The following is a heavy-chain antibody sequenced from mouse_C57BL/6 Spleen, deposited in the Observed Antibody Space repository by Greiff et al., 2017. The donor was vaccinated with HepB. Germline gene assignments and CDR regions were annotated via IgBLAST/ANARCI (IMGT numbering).Heavy chain of an antibody. Sequence: EVMLVESGGGLVKPGGSLKLSCAASGFTFSDYGMHWVRQAPEKGLEWVAYISSGSSNNKYADTVKGRFTISRDNARNTLFIQMTSLRSEDTAIYYCASLYYDYDHFAYWGQGTLVTVSA. CDR2: ISSGSSNN. J-gene: IGHJ3*01. CDR1: GFTFSDYG. V-gene: IGHV5-17*01. D-gene: IGHD2-4*01. CDR3: ASLYYDYDHFAY.